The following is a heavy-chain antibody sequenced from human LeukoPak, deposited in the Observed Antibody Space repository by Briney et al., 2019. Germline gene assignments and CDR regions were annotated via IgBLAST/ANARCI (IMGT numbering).Heavy chain of an antibody. Sequence: ASETLSLTCTVSAGSISSASYYWSWIRQPAGKGLEWIARIYTSESTYYNPSLKSRVTISVDTSKNQFSLKLSSVTAADTDVYYCARSLSNSWGVKFDPWGQGTLVTVSS. CDR3: ARSLSNSWGVKFDP. CDR2: IYTSEST. CDR1: AGSISSASYY. J-gene: IGHJ5*02. D-gene: IGHD6-19*01. V-gene: IGHV4-61*02.